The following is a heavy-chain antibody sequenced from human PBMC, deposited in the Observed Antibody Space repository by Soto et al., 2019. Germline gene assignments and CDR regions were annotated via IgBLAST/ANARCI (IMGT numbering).Heavy chain of an antibody. CDR2: IYYSGST. Sequence: SETLSLTCTVSGGSISSGDYYWSWIRQPPGKGLEWIGYIYYSGSTYYNPSLKSRVTISVDTSKNQFSLKLSSVTAADTAVYYCARRVPTSQKGVTMIVYYGMDVWGQGTTVTVSS. D-gene: IGHD3-22*01. CDR3: ARRVPTSQKGVTMIVYYGMDV. V-gene: IGHV4-30-4*01. J-gene: IGHJ6*02. CDR1: GGSISSGDYY.